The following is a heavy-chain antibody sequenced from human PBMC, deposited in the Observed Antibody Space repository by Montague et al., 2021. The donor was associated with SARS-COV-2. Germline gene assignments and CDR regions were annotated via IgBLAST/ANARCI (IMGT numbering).Heavy chain of an antibody. D-gene: IGHD3-10*01. V-gene: IGHV4-61*01. CDR1: GGSVISIYPQ. CDR2: LSDIANA. Sequence: SETLSLTCAVSGGSVISIYPQWCWVRQSPGRVLGWIGSYLSDIANADYTASLRSRVTISVETSKNQFSLKLTSATAADTAVYYCTRGLDSYKTGYWGQGIQVTVSS. J-gene: IGHJ4*02. CDR3: TRGLDSYKTGY.